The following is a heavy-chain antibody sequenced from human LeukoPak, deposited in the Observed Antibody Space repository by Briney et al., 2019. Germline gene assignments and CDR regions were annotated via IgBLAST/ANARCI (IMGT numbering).Heavy chain of an antibody. J-gene: IGHJ4*02. D-gene: IGHD3-3*01. CDR1: GGSFSGYY. Sequence: PSETLSLTCAVYGGSFSGYYWSWIRQPPGKGLEWIGEINHSGSTNYNPSLKSRVTISVDTSMHQFSLKLSSVTAADTAVYYCAVKYYDFWSGYYAAFDYWGQGTLVTVSS. V-gene: IGHV4-34*01. CDR2: INHSGST. CDR3: AVKYYDFWSGYYAAFDY.